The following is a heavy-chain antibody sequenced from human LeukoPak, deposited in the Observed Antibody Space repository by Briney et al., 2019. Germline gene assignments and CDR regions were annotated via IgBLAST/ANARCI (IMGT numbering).Heavy chain of an antibody. J-gene: IGHJ4*02. CDR2: IWYDGNNK. CDR1: GFTFRNFG. Sequence: PGGSLRLSCAASGFTFRNFGMHWVRQAPGKGLEWVAVIWYDGNNKYYADSVKGRFTISRDNSKNTLYLQMNSLRAEDTAVYYCAKDYSPPVYSSGWPPPDYWGQGTLVTVSS. V-gene: IGHV3-30*02. D-gene: IGHD6-19*01. CDR3: AKDYSPPVYSSGWPPPDY.